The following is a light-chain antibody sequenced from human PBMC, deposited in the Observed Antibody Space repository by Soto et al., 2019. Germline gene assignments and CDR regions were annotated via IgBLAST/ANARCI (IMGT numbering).Light chain of an antibody. CDR1: QGISSW. J-gene: IGKJ5*01. CDR3: QQLDSFPLT. V-gene: IGKV1-12*01. CDR2: AAS. Sequence: QMTQSPSFLSPSXGNGVTIAXXASQGISSWLAWYQQKPGRAPKLLIYAASRLQGGVPLRFSGSGSGTEFTLSISSLQPEDVATYYCQQLDSFPLTFGQGTRLEIK.